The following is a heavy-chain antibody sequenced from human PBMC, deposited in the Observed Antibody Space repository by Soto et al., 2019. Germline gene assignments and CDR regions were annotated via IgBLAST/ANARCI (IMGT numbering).Heavy chain of an antibody. CDR1: GYTFTSYG. D-gene: IGHD3-9*01. J-gene: IGHJ5*02. CDR3: AREFKCYDILTGYCNWFDP. V-gene: IGHV1-18*01. CDR2: ISAYNGNT. Sequence: GASVKVSCKASGYTFTSYGISWVRQAPGQGLEWMGWISAYNGNTNYAQKLQGRVTMTTDTSTSTAYMELRSLRSDDTAVYYCAREFKCYDILTGYCNWFDPWGQGTLVTVSS.